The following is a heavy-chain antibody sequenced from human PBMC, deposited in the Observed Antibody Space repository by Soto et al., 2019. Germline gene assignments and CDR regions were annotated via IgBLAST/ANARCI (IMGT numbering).Heavy chain of an antibody. CDR2: IYYDEST. J-gene: IGHJ4*02. D-gene: IGHD2-15*01. CDR1: GVSLNSGHYY. V-gene: IGHV4-39*01. Sequence: SETLSLTCTVSGVSLNSGHYYWVWIRQSPGKGLAWIASIYYDESTYYNPSLKSRVAISTDKPKNQFSLTLKSVTAADTAVYYCGKVLIGATRHTDVDSWGQGALVTVSS. CDR3: GKVLIGATRHTDVDS.